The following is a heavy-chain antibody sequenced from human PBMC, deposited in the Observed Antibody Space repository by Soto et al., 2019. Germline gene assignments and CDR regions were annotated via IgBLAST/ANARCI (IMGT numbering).Heavy chain of an antibody. J-gene: IGHJ4*02. CDR2: IYDSVNT. V-gene: IGHV4-31*03. D-gene: IGHD2-15*01. Sequence: PSETLSLTCTVSGDSLSSGGHYLRWIRQHPGKGLEWIGHIYDSVNTYYSPSLRSRVTISADMSKNQFSLNLRSVTAADTAVYYCARVDHRGYSSILHDYWGQGTLVTVSS. CDR1: GDSLSSGGHY. CDR3: ARVDHRGYSSILHDY.